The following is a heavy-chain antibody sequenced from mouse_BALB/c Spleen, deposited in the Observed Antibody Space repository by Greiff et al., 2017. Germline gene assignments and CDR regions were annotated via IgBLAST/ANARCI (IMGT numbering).Heavy chain of an antibody. D-gene: IGHD4-1*01. Sequence: VKLMESGPGLVAPSQSLSITCTVSGFPLSDHGVSWIRQPPGQGLEWLGVIWGGGSTYYNSALKSRLSISKDNSKSQVFLKMNSLQTDDTAMYYCAKLGRGYAMDYWGQGTSVTVSS. CDR2: IWGGGST. J-gene: IGHJ4*01. CDR1: GFPLSDHG. V-gene: IGHV2-6-5*01. CDR3: AKLGRGYAMDY.